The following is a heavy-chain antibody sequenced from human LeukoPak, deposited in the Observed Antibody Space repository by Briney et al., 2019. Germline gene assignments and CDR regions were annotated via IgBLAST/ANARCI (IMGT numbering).Heavy chain of an antibody. CDR1: GFTVSNNY. Sequence: GGSLRLSCAASGFTVSNNYMSWVHQAPGKGLDWVSTIYRSGTPHYADSVKGRFTISRDNSKNTLYLQMNSLRAEDTAVYFCARSGGHTFESWGQGTLVTVS. D-gene: IGHD3-16*01. J-gene: IGHJ5*01. CDR2: IYRSGTP. V-gene: IGHV3-66*01. CDR3: ARSGGHTFES.